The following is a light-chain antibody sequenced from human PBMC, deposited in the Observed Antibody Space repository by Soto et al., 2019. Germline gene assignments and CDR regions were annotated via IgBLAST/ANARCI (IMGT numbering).Light chain of an antibody. CDR2: EGS. J-gene: IGLJ2*01. Sequence: QSALTQPASVSGSPGQSITISCTGTSSDVGSYNLVSWYQQHPGKAPKLMIYEGSKRPSGLSNRFSGSKSGNTASLTFSGLQAEDEADYYCCSYAGSTTFVFGGGTKLTVL. CDR3: CSYAGSTTFV. CDR1: SSDVGSYNL. V-gene: IGLV2-23*03.